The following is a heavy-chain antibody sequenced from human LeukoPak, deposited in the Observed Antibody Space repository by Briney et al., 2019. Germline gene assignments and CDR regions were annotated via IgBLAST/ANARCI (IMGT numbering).Heavy chain of an antibody. V-gene: IGHV3-7*01. J-gene: IGHJ4*02. CDR3: AKEGY. Sequence: GGSLRLSCAASGFTFSDYYMSWIRQAPGKGPEWVASIKKDESEKYYVDSVSGRFTISRDNAKNSLYLQMNSLRVEDTAVYYCAKEGYWGRGTLVTVSS. CDR2: IKKDESEK. CDR1: GFTFSDYY.